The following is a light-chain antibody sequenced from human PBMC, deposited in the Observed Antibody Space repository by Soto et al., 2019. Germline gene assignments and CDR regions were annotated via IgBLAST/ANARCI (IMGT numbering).Light chain of an antibody. V-gene: IGKV3-20*01. CDR3: KQYGSSRT. J-gene: IGKJ1*01. CDR1: QSVSSSY. Sequence: EIVLTQSPGTLSLSPGERATLSCRASQSVSSSYLAWYQQKPGQAPRLLIYGASSRATGIPDRFSGSGSGTDFTLTISRLEPEDFAVYYCKQYGSSRTCGQGTKGAIK. CDR2: GAS.